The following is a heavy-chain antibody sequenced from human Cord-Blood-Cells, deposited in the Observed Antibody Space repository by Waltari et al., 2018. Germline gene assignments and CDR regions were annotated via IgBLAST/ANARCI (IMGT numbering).Heavy chain of an antibody. Sequence: QVQLVQSGAEVKKPGASVKVSCKASGYTFTGYYMHWVRQAPGQGLEWMGWIHPNSGGTNYAQKFQGWVTMTRDTSISTAYMELSRLRSDDTAVYYCARDRGSDWGVAGWYFDLWGRGTLVTVSS. CDR1: GYTFTGYY. CDR2: IHPNSGGT. V-gene: IGHV1-2*04. J-gene: IGHJ2*01. D-gene: IGHD1-26*01. CDR3: ARDRGSDWGVAGWYFDL.